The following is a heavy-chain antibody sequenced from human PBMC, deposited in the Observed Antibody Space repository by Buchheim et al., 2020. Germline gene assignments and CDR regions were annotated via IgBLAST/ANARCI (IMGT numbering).Heavy chain of an antibody. D-gene: IGHD1-26*01. V-gene: IGHV3-23*01. CDR1: GFTFSSYA. CDR2: ISGSGGST. CDR3: ARTLGALYYYYGMDV. Sequence: EVQLLESGGGLVQPGGSLRLSCAASGFTFSSYAMSWVRQAPGKGLEWVSAISGSGGSTYYADSVKGRCTISRDNSKNTMHVQMNSLRAEDTAVYYCARTLGALYYYYGMDVWGQGTT. J-gene: IGHJ6*02.